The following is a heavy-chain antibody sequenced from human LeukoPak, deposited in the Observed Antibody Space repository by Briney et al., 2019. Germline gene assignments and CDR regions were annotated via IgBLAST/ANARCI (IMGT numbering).Heavy chain of an antibody. CDR1: GYTFTSYG. D-gene: IGHD6-19*01. Sequence: ASVKVSCNASGYTFTSYGISWVRQAPGQGLEWMGWISAYNGNTNYAQKLQGRVTMTTHTSTRTAYMELTSLRSADPSAYFCAGALAVPGRADVCWGQGTLVTVSS. CDR3: AGALAVPGRADVC. CDR2: ISAYNGNT. J-gene: IGHJ4*02. V-gene: IGHV1-18*01.